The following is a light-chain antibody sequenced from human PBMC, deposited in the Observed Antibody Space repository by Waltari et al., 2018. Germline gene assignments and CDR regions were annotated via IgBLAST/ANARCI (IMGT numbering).Light chain of an antibody. CDR1: QTIGRS. J-gene: IGKJ1*01. V-gene: IGKV3-15*01. CDR3: QQYNNWPPGT. CDR2: GAS. Sequence: ETVVTQSPATLSVSPGERATLSCRTSQTIGRSLAWYQQKPGQAPRPVIYGASIRATGIPPRFSGSGSETEFALTISGLQSEDFAVYYCQQYNNWPPGTFGQGTKVEI.